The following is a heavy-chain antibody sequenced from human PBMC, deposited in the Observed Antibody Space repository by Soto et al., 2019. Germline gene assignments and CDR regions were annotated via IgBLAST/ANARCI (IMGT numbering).Heavy chain of an antibody. D-gene: IGHD6-13*01. V-gene: IGHV4-39*01. Sequence: QLQLQESGPGLVRPSETLSLTCSVSGGSITSRSSYWAWIRQPPGKGLEWIGTFFSGSTFSNPSLRSRVTISKDTSRHQFSLKLTSVAATDTAMYYCATTRGLAVGGSFNYWGQGALVTVSS. CDR2: FFSGST. CDR3: ATTRGLAVGGSFNY. CDR1: GGSITSRSSY. J-gene: IGHJ4*02.